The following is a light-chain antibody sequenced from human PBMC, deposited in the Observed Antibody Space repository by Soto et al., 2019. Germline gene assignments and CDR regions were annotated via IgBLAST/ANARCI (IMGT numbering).Light chain of an antibody. V-gene: IGKV3-20*01. CDR2: GAA. J-gene: IGKJ1*01. CDR3: QQYGSSPRGT. Sequence: EIGLTQSPGTLSLSPGERATLSCRASQSVSSSYLAWYQQKPGQAPRLLIYGAASRATGIPDRFSGSGSGTDFPLTISRLEPEDFAEYYCQQYGSSPRGTFGQGTKVEIK. CDR1: QSVSSSY.